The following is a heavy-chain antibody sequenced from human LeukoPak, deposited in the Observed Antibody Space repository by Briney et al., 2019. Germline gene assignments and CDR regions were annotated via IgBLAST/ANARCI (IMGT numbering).Heavy chain of an antibody. V-gene: IGHV3-23*01. CDR1: GFTFSSYD. CDR3: AKDSSVVVPAAIPY. D-gene: IGHD2-2*01. CDR2: ISGSGGST. Sequence: AGGSLRLSCAASGFTFSSYDMSGVRQPPGKGLQWVSAISGSGGSTYYADSVKGRFTISIDNSKNTLYLQMNSRRAEDTAVYYCAKDSSVVVPAAIPYWGQGALVTVSS. J-gene: IGHJ4*02.